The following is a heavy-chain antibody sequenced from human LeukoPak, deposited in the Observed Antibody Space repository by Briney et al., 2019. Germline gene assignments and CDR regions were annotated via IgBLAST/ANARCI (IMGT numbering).Heavy chain of an antibody. V-gene: IGHV3-30*18. D-gene: IGHD5-12*01. CDR1: GFTFSSYG. CDR2: ISYDGSNK. Sequence: GGSLRLSCAASGFTFSSYGMHWVRQAPGKGLEWVAVISYDGSNKYYADSVKGRFTISRDNSKNTLYLQMNSLRAEGTAVYYCAKDEGFPWIIDYWGQGTLVTVSS. J-gene: IGHJ4*02. CDR3: AKDEGFPWIIDY.